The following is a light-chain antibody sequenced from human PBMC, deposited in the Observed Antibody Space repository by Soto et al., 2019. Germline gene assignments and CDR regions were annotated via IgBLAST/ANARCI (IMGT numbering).Light chain of an antibody. V-gene: IGKV1-5*03. CDR2: KAS. CDR1: QSVSSW. J-gene: IGKJ1*01. CDR3: QQYNSYLWT. Sequence: IQISQSPSTLSASVGGTVTITCRASQSVSSWLAWYQQKPGLAPKLLIYKASTLQSGVSSRFSGSGSGTEFTLTISSLQPDDFATYYCQQYNSYLWTFGQGTKVDI.